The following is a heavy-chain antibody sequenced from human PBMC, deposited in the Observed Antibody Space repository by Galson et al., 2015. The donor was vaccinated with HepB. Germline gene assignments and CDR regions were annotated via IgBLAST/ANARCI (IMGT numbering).Heavy chain of an antibody. CDR3: ARDLTFGAYSSSWPNWFDP. J-gene: IGHJ5*02. CDR1: GGSISSSSYY. CDR2: IYYSGST. D-gene: IGHD6-13*01. V-gene: IGHV4-39*07. Sequence: ETLSLTCTVSGGSISSSSYYWGWIRQPPGKGLEWIGSIYYSGSTYYNPSLKSRVTISVDTSKNQFSLKLSSVTAADTAVYYCARDLTFGAYSSSWPNWFDPWGQGTLVTVSS.